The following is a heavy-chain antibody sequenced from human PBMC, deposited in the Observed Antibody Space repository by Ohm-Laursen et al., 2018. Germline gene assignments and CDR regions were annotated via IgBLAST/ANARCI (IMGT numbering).Heavy chain of an antibody. Sequence: SSVKVSCKVSGYTFTDYYMHWLRQAPGQGLEWMGWINPNSGGTNYAQKFQGRVTMTRDTSIGTAYMELSRLISDDTAVYYCARIRAAAGYWGQGTLVTVSS. J-gene: IGHJ4*02. CDR2: INPNSGGT. V-gene: IGHV1-2*02. CDR1: GYTFTDYY. D-gene: IGHD6-13*01. CDR3: ARIRAAAGY.